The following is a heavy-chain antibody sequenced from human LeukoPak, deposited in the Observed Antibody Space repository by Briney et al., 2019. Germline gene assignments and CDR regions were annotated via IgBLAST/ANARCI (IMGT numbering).Heavy chain of an antibody. CDR3: ARGFRDGYNLWDY. V-gene: IGHV1-69*04. J-gene: IGHJ4*02. D-gene: IGHD5-24*01. CDR1: GGTFSSYA. Sequence: GASVKVSCKASGGTFSSYAISWVRQAPGQGLEWMGRIIPILGIANYAQKFQGRVTITADKSTSTAYMELSSLRSEDTAVYYCARGFRDGYNLWDYWGQGTLVTVSS. CDR2: IIPILGIA.